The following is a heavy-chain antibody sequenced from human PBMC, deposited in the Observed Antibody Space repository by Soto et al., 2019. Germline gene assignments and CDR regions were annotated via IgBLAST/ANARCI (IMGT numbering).Heavy chain of an antibody. V-gene: IGHV3-30-3*01. CDR2: ISYDGSNK. Sequence: GGSLRLSCAASGFTFSSYAMHWVRQAPGKGLEWVAVISYDGSNKYYADSVKGRFTISRDNSKNTLYLQMNSLRAGDTAVYYCARGHYDFWSGSGMDVWGQGTTVTVSS. CDR3: ARGHYDFWSGSGMDV. D-gene: IGHD3-3*01. CDR1: GFTFSSYA. J-gene: IGHJ6*02.